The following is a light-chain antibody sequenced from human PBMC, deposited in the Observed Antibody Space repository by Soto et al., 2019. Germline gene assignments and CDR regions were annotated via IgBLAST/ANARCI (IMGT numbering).Light chain of an antibody. V-gene: IGLV6-57*04. CDR3: QSYDSNNHVV. CDR2: EDN. J-gene: IGLJ2*01. CDR1: SGSIANNY. Sequence: NFMLTQPHSVSESPGKTVTISCTRGSGSIANNYVQWYQQRPGSAPRNVIFEDNRRPSGVPDRFSGYFDASSNSASLSISGLKPEDEADYYCQSYDSNNHVVFGGGTQLTVL.